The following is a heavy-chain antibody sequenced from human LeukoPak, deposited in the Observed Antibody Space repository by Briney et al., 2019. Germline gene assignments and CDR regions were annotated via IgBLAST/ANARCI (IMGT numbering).Heavy chain of an antibody. V-gene: IGHV4-31*03. CDR1: GGSISSGGYY. CDR3: ARGLRITIFGVVITNWFDP. Sequence: SETLSLTCTVSGGSISSGGYYWSWIRQHPGKGLEWIGYIYYSGSTNYNPSLKSRVTISVDTSKNQFSLKLSSVTAADTAVYYCARGLRITIFGVVITNWFDPWGQGTLVTVSS. CDR2: IYYSGST. D-gene: IGHD3-3*01. J-gene: IGHJ5*02.